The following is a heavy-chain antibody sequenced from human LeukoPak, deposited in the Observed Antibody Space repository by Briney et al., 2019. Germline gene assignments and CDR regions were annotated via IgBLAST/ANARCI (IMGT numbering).Heavy chain of an antibody. CDR2: ISAYNGNT. V-gene: IGHV1-18*01. CDR3: ARALLSGDVGYYYYGMAV. CDR1: GYTFTSYG. Sequence: ASVKVSCKASGYTFTSYGISWVRQAPGQGLEWMGWISAYNGNTNYAQKLQGRVTMTTDTSTSTAYMELRSLRSDDTAVYYCARALLSGDVGYYYYGMAVWGQGTTVTVSS. J-gene: IGHJ6*02. D-gene: IGHD7-27*01.